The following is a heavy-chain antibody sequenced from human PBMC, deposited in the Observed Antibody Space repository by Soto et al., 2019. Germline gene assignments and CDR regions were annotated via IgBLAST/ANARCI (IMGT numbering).Heavy chain of an antibody. D-gene: IGHD2-2*01. CDR3: ARAGLGYCTSTSCHPGFDI. J-gene: IGHJ3*02. CDR2: INGDGRTT. CDR1: GFTFSNYW. V-gene: IGHV3-74*01. Sequence: PGGSLRLSCAASGFTFSNYWMHWVRPATGKGLEWVSRINGDGRTTIYADSVKGRFTISRDNAKNTLYLQMNSLRAEDTAVYYCARAGLGYCTSTSCHPGFDIWGQGTMVTVSS.